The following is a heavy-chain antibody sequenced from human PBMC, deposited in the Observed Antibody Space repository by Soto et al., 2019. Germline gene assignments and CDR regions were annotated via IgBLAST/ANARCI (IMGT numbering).Heavy chain of an antibody. CDR3: AIEQQLAFDY. CDR1: GGSISSGGYY. D-gene: IGHD6-13*01. Sequence: QVQLQESGPGLVKPSQTLSLTCTVSGGSISSGGYYWGWIRQHPGKGLGGIGYIFYSGSTYYNPSLKSPVTLSVDTSKSQFSLELSSVTAADTAVYYCAIEQQLAFDYWGQGTLVTVSS. V-gene: IGHV4-31*01. J-gene: IGHJ4*02. CDR2: IFYSGST.